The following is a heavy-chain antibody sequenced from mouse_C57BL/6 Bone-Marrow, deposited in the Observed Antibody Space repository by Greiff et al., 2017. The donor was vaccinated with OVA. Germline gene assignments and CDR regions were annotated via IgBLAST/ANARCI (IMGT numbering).Heavy chain of an antibody. Sequence: DVKLVESGGGLVKPGGSLKLSCAASGFTFSDYGMHWVRQAPEKGLEWVAYISSGSSTIYYADTVKGRFTISRDNAKNTLFLQRTSLRSEDTAMYYCARTVGLGFAYWGQGTLVTVSA. CDR3: ARTVGLGFAY. CDR2: ISSGSSTI. J-gene: IGHJ3*01. D-gene: IGHD2-13*01. V-gene: IGHV5-17*01. CDR1: GFTFSDYG.